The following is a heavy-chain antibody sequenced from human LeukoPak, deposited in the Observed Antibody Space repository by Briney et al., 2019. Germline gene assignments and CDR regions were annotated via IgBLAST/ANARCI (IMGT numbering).Heavy chain of an antibody. CDR1: GGTFSSYA. V-gene: IGHV1-69*13. D-gene: IGHD5-24*01. Sequence: SVKVSCKASGGTFSSYAISWVRQAPGQGLEWMGGIIPIFGTANYAQKFQGRVTITADESTSTAYMELSSLRSEDTAVYYCAADLHGYNADAFDIWGQGTMVTVSS. CDR3: AADLHGYNADAFDI. CDR2: IIPIFGTA. J-gene: IGHJ3*02.